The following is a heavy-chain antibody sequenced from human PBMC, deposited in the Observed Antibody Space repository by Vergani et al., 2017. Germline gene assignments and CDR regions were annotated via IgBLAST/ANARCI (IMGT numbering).Heavy chain of an antibody. V-gene: IGHV1-69*06. J-gene: IGHJ3*02. CDR3: ARPAGGGSYFDAFDI. D-gene: IGHD1-26*01. CDR2: IIPIFGTA. CDR1: GGTFSSYA. Sequence: QVQLVQSGAEVKKPGSSVKVSCKASGGTFSSYAISWVRQAPGQGLEWMGGIIPIFGTANYARKFQGRVQITADKSKSTAYMELSRLRSGDTAVYYCARPAGGGSYFDAFDIWGQGTMVTVSS.